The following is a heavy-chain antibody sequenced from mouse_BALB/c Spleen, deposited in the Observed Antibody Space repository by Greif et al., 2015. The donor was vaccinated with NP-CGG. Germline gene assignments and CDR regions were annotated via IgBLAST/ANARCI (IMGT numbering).Heavy chain of an antibody. D-gene: IGHD2-3*01. CDR2: INPSTGYT. CDR1: GYTSTSYW. J-gene: IGHJ2*01. CDR3: AIYDGYYFDY. V-gene: IGHV1-7*01. Sequence: QVQLKQSGAELAKPGVSVKMSCKASGYTSTSYWMHWVKQRPGQGLEWIGYINPSTGYTEYNQKFKDKATLTADKSSSTAYMQLSSLTSEDSAVYYCAIYDGYYFDYWGQGTTLTVFS.